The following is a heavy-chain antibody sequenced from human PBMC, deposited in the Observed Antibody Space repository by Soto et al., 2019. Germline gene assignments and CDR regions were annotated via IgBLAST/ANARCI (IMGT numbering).Heavy chain of an antibody. D-gene: IGHD3-10*01. V-gene: IGHV3-15*01. Sequence: PGGSLRLSCASSGFPFSNAWMSWVRQAPGKGLEWVGRIKSKTDGGTTDYAAPVKGRFTISRDDSKNTLYLQMNSLKTEDTAVYYCTKGITMVRGVINPTTWYYYYGMDVWGQGTTVTVSS. J-gene: IGHJ6*02. CDR2: IKSKTDGGTT. CDR1: GFPFSNAW. CDR3: TKGITMVRGVINPTTWYYYYGMDV.